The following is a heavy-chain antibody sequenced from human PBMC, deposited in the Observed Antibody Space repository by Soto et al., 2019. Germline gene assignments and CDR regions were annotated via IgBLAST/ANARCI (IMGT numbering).Heavy chain of an antibody. CDR2: IEYNGVT. J-gene: IGHJ4*02. CDR3: GKVLVGATGHTDSDS. V-gene: IGHV4-39*01. D-gene: IGHD2-15*01. Sequence: PAETLSLPCTVSVGSIYRSGYYWGWIRQPPGRGREWIGNIEYNGVTYSNPSLKSRVTISRDTSKNQFSLKLTSVTAADTALYYCGKVLVGATGHTDSDSWGPGTLVTGSS. CDR1: VGSIYRSGYY.